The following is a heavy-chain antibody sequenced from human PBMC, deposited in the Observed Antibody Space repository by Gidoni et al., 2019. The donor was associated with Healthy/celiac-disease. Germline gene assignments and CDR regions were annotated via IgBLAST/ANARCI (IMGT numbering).Heavy chain of an antibody. D-gene: IGHD3-3*01. CDR1: GYTFTSYY. J-gene: IGHJ6*02. CDR2: INPSGGST. V-gene: IGHV1-46*01. CDR3: ARDSGGITIFGVVLDYYYGMDV. Sequence: QVQLVQSGAEVKKPGASVKVSCKAYGYTFTSYYMHWVRQAPGQGLEGMGIINPSGGSTSYAQKFQGRVTMTRDTSTSKVYMELSSLRSEDTAVYYCARDSGGITIFGVVLDYYYGMDVWGQGTTVTVSS.